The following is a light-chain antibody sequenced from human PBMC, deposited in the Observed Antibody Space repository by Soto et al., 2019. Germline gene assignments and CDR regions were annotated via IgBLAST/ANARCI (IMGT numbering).Light chain of an antibody. V-gene: IGKV3-11*01. Sequence: EIVLTQSPATLSLSPGERATLSCRASQSVSSYLAWYQQKPGQAPRLLIYDASNRATGIPARFSGSGSGTDFKLPISSLEPEDFAVYYCQQRSNWPPWTVGQGTKVEIK. CDR3: QQRSNWPPWT. CDR2: DAS. CDR1: QSVSSY. J-gene: IGKJ1*01.